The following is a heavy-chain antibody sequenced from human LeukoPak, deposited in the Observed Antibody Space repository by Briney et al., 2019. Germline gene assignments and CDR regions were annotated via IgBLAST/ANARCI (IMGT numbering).Heavy chain of an antibody. CDR1: GGSISSGGYY. CDR3: ARGGGYYVLDI. V-gene: IGHV4-31*03. D-gene: IGHD3-10*02. CDR2: IHYSGST. Sequence: SQTLSFTGTVSGGSISSGGYYWSWIRQLPGKGLEWIGYIHYSGSTYYNPSPSLQSRVTISVDTSKNQFSLKLSSVTAADTAVYYCARGGGYYVLDIWGQGTLVTVSS. J-gene: IGHJ3*02.